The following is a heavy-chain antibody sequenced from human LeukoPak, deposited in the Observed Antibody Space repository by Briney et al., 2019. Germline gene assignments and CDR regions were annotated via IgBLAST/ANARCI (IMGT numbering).Heavy chain of an antibody. V-gene: IGHV3-23*01. D-gene: IGHD3-22*01. CDR3: AKGGSSGYYYGNPFDY. CDR2: ISGSGGST. Sequence: GGSLRLSCAASGFTFSSYAMSWVRQAPGKGLEWVSAISGSGGSTYYADSVKGRFTISRDNPKNTLYLQMNSLRAEDTAVYYCAKGGSSGYYYGNPFDYWGQGTLVTVSS. CDR1: GFTFSSYA. J-gene: IGHJ4*02.